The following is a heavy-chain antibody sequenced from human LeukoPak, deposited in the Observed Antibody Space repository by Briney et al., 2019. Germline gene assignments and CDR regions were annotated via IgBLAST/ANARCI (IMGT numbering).Heavy chain of an antibody. CDR2: IYYSGST. CDR1: GGSISSYY. D-gene: IGHD1-26*01. J-gene: IGHJ3*02. Sequence: SETLSLTCTVSGGSISSYYWSWIRQPPGKGLEWIGYIYYSGSTNHNPSLKSRVTISVDTSKNQFSLKLSSVTAADTAVYYCARRGSLGATRDAFDIWSQGTMVTVSS. V-gene: IGHV4-59*01. CDR3: ARRGSLGATRDAFDI.